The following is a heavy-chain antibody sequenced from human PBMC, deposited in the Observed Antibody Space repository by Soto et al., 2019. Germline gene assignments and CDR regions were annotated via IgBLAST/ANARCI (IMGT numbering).Heavy chain of an antibody. J-gene: IGHJ5*02. Sequence: ASVKVSCKASGYTFTGYYMHWVRQAPGQGLEWMGWINPNSGGTNYAQKFQGWVTMTRDTSISTAYMELSRLRSDDTAVYYCARVCSSTSCYESFDPWGQGTLVTVSS. D-gene: IGHD2-2*01. CDR3: ARVCSSTSCYESFDP. CDR1: GYTFTGYY. V-gene: IGHV1-2*04. CDR2: INPNSGGT.